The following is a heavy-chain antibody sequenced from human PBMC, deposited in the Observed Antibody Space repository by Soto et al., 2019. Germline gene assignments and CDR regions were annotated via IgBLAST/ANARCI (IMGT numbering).Heavy chain of an antibody. V-gene: IGHV3-74*01. CDR1: GFTLGNYG. CDR3: ARGGLDPFDY. D-gene: IGHD1-1*01. Sequence: EVQLVESGGGLVQSGGSLRLSCAASGFTLGNYGMHWVRQAPGKGLVWVSRINDYGTTINYAESVEGRFIISRDDAKMEVYLQMNNVRAEDSAVYYCARGGLDPFDYWGQGALVTVSS. CDR2: INDYGTTI. J-gene: IGHJ4*02.